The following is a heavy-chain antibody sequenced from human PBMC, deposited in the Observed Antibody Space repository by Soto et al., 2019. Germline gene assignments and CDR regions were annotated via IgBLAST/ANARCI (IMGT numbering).Heavy chain of an antibody. J-gene: IGHJ6*02. CDR1: GGSISSGGYY. V-gene: IGHV4-31*03. D-gene: IGHD6-19*01. CDR3: AREAGTQRSAYYYGMDV. Sequence: QVQLQESGPGLVKPSQTLSLTCTVSGGSISSGGYYWSWIRQHPGKGLEWIGYIYYSGSTYYNPSLKSRVTIAVDTSKNQFSLKLSSVTAADTAVYYCAREAGTQRSAYYYGMDVWGQGTTVTVSS. CDR2: IYYSGST.